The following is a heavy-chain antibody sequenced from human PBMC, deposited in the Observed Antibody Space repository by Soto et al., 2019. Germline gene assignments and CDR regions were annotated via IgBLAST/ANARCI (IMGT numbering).Heavy chain of an antibody. Sequence: QVQLQQWGAGLLKPSETLSLTCAVYGGSFSGYQWSWIRQTPGKGLEWIGEINDSGNINFNPSLKRRVTILLDTPKKQISLKLSSVTAAASAVYYCARGLILWFGDLSRRGGYYYYMDVWGKGTTVTVSS. CDR2: INDSGNI. V-gene: IGHV4-34*01. CDR1: GGSFSGYQ. D-gene: IGHD3-10*01. CDR3: ARGLILWFGDLSRRGGYYYYMDV. J-gene: IGHJ6*03.